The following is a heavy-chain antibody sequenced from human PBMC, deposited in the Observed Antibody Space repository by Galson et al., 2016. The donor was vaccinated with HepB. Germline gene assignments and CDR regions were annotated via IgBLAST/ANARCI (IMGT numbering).Heavy chain of an antibody. V-gene: IGHV3-23*01. Sequence: SLRLSCASSGFTFSSYGMSWVRQAPGKGPEWVSAISRRGTTTYYADSVRGRFAISRDNTKNILYLQMNNLSAEDTAVYYCAKDAFGGRTWWYWFHPWGQGTLVTVSS. CDR3: AKDAFGGRTWWYWFHP. J-gene: IGHJ5*02. CDR2: ISRRGTTT. D-gene: IGHD2-15*01. CDR1: GFTFSSYG.